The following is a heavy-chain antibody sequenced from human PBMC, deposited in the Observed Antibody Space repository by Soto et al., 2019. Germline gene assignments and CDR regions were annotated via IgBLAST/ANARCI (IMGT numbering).Heavy chain of an antibody. CDR1: GFTFSDYY. Sequence: QVQLVESGGGLVKTSGSLRIACAASGFTFSDYYMSWVRQAPGKGLEWVSYISSSGNTIYYADSVKGRFTISRDNAKNSVYLQMNSLRAVDTALYFCAKMSSENYYDPVFSWGQGTLVTVSS. CDR2: ISSSGNTI. D-gene: IGHD3-22*01. CDR3: AKMSSENYYDPVFS. V-gene: IGHV3-11*01. J-gene: IGHJ4*02.